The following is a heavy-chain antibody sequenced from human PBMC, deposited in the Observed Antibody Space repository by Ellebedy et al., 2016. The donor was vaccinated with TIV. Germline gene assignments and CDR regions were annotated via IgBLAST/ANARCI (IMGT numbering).Heavy chain of an antibody. J-gene: IGHJ4*02. CDR3: ARGLYVGSSSSDY. V-gene: IGHV3-7*01. D-gene: IGHD6-6*01. CDR1: GFTFSSYW. CDR2: IKEDGCEK. Sequence: GESLKISXAASGFTFSSYWMSWVRQAPGKGLEWVANIKEDGCEKYSVDSVKGRFTISRDNAKNSLYLQMNSLRAEDTAVYYCARGLYVGSSSSDYWGQGTLVTVSS.